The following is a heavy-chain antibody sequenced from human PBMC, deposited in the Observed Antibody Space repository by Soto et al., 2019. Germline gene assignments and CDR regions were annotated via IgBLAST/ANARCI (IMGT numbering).Heavy chain of an antibody. Sequence: QVRLVQSGADVQRPGASMNISCQASGYQFTGSYLHWVRRAPGHGLQWMGMINPDTGSTTYAETCQERVTMTPDKSAGTVFLGLGRLTSDDTATYYCARQYCSGTSCYWYFDFWGQGTVVSVSS. D-gene: IGHD2-2*01. V-gene: IGHV1-2*02. CDR1: GYQFTGSY. CDR3: ARQYCSGTSCYWYFDF. J-gene: IGHJ4*02. CDR2: INPDTGST.